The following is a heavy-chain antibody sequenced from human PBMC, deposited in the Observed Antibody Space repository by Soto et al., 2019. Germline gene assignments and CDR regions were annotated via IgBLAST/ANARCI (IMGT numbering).Heavy chain of an antibody. Sequence: QVQLVQSGAEVKNPGSSVKVSCKASGGTFSSYAISWVRQAPGQGLEWMGGIIPIFGTANYAQTFQGRVTITADESTSTAYMELSSLRSEDTAVYYCARGVVVVPAARLVNWFDPWGQGTLVTVSS. CDR3: ARGVVVVPAARLVNWFDP. CDR1: GGTFSSYA. D-gene: IGHD2-2*01. J-gene: IGHJ5*02. CDR2: IIPIFGTA. V-gene: IGHV1-69*01.